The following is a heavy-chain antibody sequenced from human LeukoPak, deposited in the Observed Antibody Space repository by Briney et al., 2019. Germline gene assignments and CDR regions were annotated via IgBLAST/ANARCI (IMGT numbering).Heavy chain of an antibody. D-gene: IGHD6-13*01. CDR1: GGSISIGGYS. CDR3: ARHAPRVGSSWYGPFDY. CDR2: IYHSGST. Sequence: SETLSLTCAVSGGSISIGGYSWSWIRQPPGKGLEWIGYIYHSGSTYYNPSLKSRVTISVDRSKNQFSLKLSSVTAADTAVYYCARHAPRVGSSWYGPFDYWGQGTLVTVSS. V-gene: IGHV4-30-2*01. J-gene: IGHJ4*02.